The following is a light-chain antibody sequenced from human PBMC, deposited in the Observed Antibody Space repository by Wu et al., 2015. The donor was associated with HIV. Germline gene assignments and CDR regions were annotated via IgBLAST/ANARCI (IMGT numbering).Light chain of an antibody. CDR1: QSVSSSY. J-gene: IGKJ1*01. CDR2: GAS. V-gene: IGKV3-20*01. CDR3: QHYGTSRT. Sequence: EIVLTQSPGTLSLSPGDRATLSCRTSQSVSSSYLAWYQQKPGQTPRLLIYGASSRATGIPDRFSGSGSGTDFTLTITRLDPEDSAVYYCQHYGTSRTFGQGTKVEI.